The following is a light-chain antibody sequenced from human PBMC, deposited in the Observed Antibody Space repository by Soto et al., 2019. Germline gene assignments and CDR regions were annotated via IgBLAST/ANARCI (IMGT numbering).Light chain of an antibody. CDR3: QQGFSAHLVT. V-gene: IGKV1-39*01. Sequence: DIQMTQSPSSLSASIGDRVTITCRASQSISTYLNWYQQRPGKAPMLLVYAASNLQSGVPSRFSGSGSGTDFTLTISSLQPEDFATYYCQQGFSAHLVTFGGGTKVEIK. CDR2: AAS. CDR1: QSISTY. J-gene: IGKJ4*01.